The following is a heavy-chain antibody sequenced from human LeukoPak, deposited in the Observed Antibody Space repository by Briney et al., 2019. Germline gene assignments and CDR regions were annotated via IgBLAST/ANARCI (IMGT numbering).Heavy chain of an antibody. D-gene: IGHD1-14*01. J-gene: IGHJ5*02. V-gene: IGHV3-30-3*01. CDR1: GFTFSSYA. CDR3: ARDRANRSWFDP. Sequence: PGGSLRLSCAASGFTFSSYAMHWVRQAPGKGLEWVAVILYDGSNKYYADSVKGRFTISRDNSKNTLYLQMNSLRAEDTAVYYCARDRANRSWFDPWGQGTLVTVSS. CDR2: ILYDGSNK.